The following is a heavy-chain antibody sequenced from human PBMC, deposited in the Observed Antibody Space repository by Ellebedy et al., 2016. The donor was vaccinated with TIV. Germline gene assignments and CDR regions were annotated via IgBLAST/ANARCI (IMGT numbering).Heavy chain of an antibody. CDR3: ARVSSRSGWYRGYAFDV. Sequence: GESLKISCAASGFIFSDYVMYWVRQAPGKGLQYVSGVGNNGGSIYYANSVRGRFTISRDNSKNTLYLQMGSLRAEDMAVYYCARVSSRSGWYRGYAFDVWGQGTMVTVSS. CDR1: GFIFSDYV. D-gene: IGHD6-19*01. V-gene: IGHV3-64*01. J-gene: IGHJ3*01. CDR2: VGNNGGSI.